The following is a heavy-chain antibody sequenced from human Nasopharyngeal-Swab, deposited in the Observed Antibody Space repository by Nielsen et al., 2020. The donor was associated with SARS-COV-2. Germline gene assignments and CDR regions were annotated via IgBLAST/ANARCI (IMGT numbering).Heavy chain of an antibody. J-gene: IGHJ2*01. D-gene: IGHD3-10*02. CDR3: ARAMSDYWYFDL. V-gene: IGHV3-21*01. Sequence: GESLKISCAASGFTFSNYNMNWVRQAPGKGLEWVSSISSSTTYIYYADSVKGRFTISRDNAKNSLYLQMNSLRAEDTAVYYCARAMSDYWYFDLWGRGTLVTVSS. CDR1: GFTFSNYN. CDR2: ISSSTTYI.